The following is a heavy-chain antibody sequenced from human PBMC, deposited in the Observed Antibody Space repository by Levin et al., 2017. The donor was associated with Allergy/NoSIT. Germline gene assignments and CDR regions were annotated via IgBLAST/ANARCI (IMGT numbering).Heavy chain of an antibody. Sequence: GSGPTLVKPTETLTLTCTVSGFSLSNGRMGVSWIRQPPGKALEWLAHIFSNDEKSYSTSLKSRLTISKDTSKSQVVLTMTNMDPVDTATYFCARIQTDDYVWGSYRYFDYWGQGTLVTVSS. CDR2: IFSNDEK. D-gene: IGHD3-16*02. CDR1: GFSLSNGRMG. J-gene: IGHJ4*02. V-gene: IGHV2-26*01. CDR3: ARIQTDDYVWGSYRYFDY.